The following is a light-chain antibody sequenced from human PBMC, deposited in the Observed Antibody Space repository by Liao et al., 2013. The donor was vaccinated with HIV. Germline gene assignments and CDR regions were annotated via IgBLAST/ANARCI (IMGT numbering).Light chain of an antibody. Sequence: SYVLTQAPSVSVAPGETARVTCGGDNIGGRALHWYQQKPGQAPVLVILYDKDRPSGIPARFSGSNSGNTATLTISRVEVGDEADYYCQVWDSGRDQVVFGGGTRLTVL. J-gene: IGLJ2*01. V-gene: IGLV3-21*04. CDR2: YDK. CDR3: QVWDSGRDQVV. CDR1: NIGGRA.